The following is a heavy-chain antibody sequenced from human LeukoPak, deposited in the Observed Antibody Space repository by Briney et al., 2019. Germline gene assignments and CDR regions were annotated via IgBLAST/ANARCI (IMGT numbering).Heavy chain of an antibody. D-gene: IGHD3-3*01. Sequence: PSETLSLTCAVSGYYISSGYYWGWIRQPPGKGLEWIGSIYHSGSTYYNPSLKSRVTISVDTSKNQFSLKLSSVTAADTAVYYCARTYYDFWSGPKTFDYWGQGTLVTVSS. J-gene: IGHJ4*02. CDR3: ARTYYDFWSGPKTFDY. CDR1: GYYISSGYY. CDR2: IYHSGST. V-gene: IGHV4-38-2*01.